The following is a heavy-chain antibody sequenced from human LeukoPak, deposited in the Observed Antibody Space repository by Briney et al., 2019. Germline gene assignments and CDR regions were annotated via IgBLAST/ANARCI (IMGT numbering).Heavy chain of an antibody. CDR1: GGSMTNYY. D-gene: IGHD3-10*01. Sequence: PSETLSLTCTVSGGSMTNYYWSWIRQPPGKGLEWIGYIYSSGTISYNPSLKSRVTMSVDTSKNQFSLRLSSVTAADTAIYYCVRHDNYPECRRGFDPWGQGTLVTVSS. CDR2: IYSSGTI. J-gene: IGHJ5*02. V-gene: IGHV4-59*08. CDR3: VRHDNYPECRRGFDP.